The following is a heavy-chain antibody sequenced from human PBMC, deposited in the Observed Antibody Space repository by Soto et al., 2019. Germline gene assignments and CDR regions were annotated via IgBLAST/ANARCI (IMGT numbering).Heavy chain of an antibody. Sequence: SVKVSCKASGGTFSSYAISWVRQAPGQGLEWMGGINPIFGTANYAQKLQGRVTITADASTSTAYMELSSLRSEDTAVYYCARGVAGPLHWFDPWGQGTLVTVSS. D-gene: IGHD6-19*01. CDR2: INPIFGTA. V-gene: IGHV1-69*13. CDR3: ARGVAGPLHWFDP. CDR1: GGTFSSYA. J-gene: IGHJ5*02.